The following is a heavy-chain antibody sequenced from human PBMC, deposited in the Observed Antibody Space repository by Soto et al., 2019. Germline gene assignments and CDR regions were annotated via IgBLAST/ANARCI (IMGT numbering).Heavy chain of an antibody. CDR1: GYTFTSYD. J-gene: IGHJ3*02. V-gene: IGHV1-8*01. D-gene: IGHD1-26*01. CDR2: MNPNSGNT. Sequence: QVQLVQSGAEVKKPGASVKVSCKASGYTFTSYDINWVRQATGQGLEWMGWMNPNSGNTGYAQKFQGRVNMTRNTSISHGYMELSSLRFGEPAGYYWAGEYSGRNGAFDIWGQGTMVTVSS. CDR3: AGEYSGRNGAFDI.